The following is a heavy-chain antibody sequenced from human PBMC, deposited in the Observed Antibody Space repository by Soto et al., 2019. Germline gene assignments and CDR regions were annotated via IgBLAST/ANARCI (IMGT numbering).Heavy chain of an antibody. CDR2: IYWDDAK. J-gene: IGHJ4*02. D-gene: IGHD1-26*01. Sequence: QITLKESGPTLVKPTQTLTLTCTFSGFSLSTSRVGVGWIRQPPGKALEWLAVIYWDDAKTYRPSLKSRLTIPNDTSKTQVALTMTNMDPVDTATYYCAHAYGGRSLYWGQGTLVTVSS. V-gene: IGHV2-5*02. CDR1: GFSLSTSRVG. CDR3: AHAYGGRSLY.